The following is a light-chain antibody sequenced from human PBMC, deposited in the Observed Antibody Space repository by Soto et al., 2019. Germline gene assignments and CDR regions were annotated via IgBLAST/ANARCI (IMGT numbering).Light chain of an antibody. V-gene: IGLV2-8*01. CDR3: TSYAGSNNYIV. J-gene: IGLJ2*01. CDR2: EVS. CDR1: SSDVGLYNY. Sequence: QSAQTQPPSASGSPGQSVTISCTGTSSDVGLYNYVSWYQQHPGKAPKLMFYEVSKRPSGVPDRFSASKFGNTAYLTVSGLQAADEADYYCTSYAGSNNYIVFGGGTKLTVL.